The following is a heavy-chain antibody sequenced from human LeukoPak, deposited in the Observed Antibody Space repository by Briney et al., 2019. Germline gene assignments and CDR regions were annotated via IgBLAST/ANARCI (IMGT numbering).Heavy chain of an antibody. J-gene: IGHJ6*02. CDR2: ISYDGSNK. V-gene: IGHV3-30*18. Sequence: GGSLRLSCAASGFTFSSYGMHWVRQAPGKGLERVAVISYDGSNKYYADSVKGRFTISRDNSKNTLYLQMNSLRAEDTAVYYCAKSISRGKQQLVPGGRYYYYYYGMDVWGQGTTVTVSS. CDR3: AKSISRGKQQLVPGGRYYYYYYGMDV. CDR1: GFTFSSYG. D-gene: IGHD6-13*01.